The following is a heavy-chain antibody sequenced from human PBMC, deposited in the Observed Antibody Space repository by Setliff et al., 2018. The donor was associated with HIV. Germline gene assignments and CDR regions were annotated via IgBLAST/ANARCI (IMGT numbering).Heavy chain of an antibody. CDR3: ARARRAGSGPKYFQH. V-gene: IGHV4-34*01. CDR2: INYSGST. Sequence: PSETLSLTCAVYGGSFNGYYWSWIRQPPGKGLEWIGEINYSGSTNYNPSLKSRVTMSVDKSKNQFSLRLSSVTAADTAVYYCARARRAGSGPKYFQHWGQGTLVTVSS. J-gene: IGHJ1*01. D-gene: IGHD2-15*01. CDR1: GGSFNGYY.